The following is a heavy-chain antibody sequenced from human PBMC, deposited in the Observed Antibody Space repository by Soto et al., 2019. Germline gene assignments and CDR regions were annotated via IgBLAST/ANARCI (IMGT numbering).Heavy chain of an antibody. CDR2: ISAYNGNT. J-gene: IGHJ3*02. D-gene: IGHD3-3*01. CDR3: ARDITIFGVVTAFDI. V-gene: IGHV1-18*01. CDR1: GYTFTSYG. Sequence: ASLKVSCKASGYTFTSYGISWVRQAPGQGLEWMGWISAYNGNTNYAQKLQGRVNMTTDTSTSTAYMELRSLRSDDTAVYYCARDITIFGVVTAFDIWGQGTMVTVSS.